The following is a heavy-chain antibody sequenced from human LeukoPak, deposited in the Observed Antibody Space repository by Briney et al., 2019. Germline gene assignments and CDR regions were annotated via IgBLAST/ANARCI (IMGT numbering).Heavy chain of an antibody. J-gene: IGHJ4*02. Sequence: GGSLRLSCAASGFTFSSYGMHWVRQAPGKGLEWVAVISYDGSNKYYADSVKGRFTISRDNSKNTLYLQMNSLRAEDTAVYYCARERRQEYHFDNWGQGTLVTVSS. V-gene: IGHV3-30*03. D-gene: IGHD1-1*01. CDR2: ISYDGSNK. CDR3: ARERRQEYHFDN. CDR1: GFTFSSYG.